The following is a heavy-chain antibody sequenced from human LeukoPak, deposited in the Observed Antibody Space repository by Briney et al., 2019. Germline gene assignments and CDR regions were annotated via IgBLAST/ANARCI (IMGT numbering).Heavy chain of an antibody. CDR3: ARDVKSRRRQWFGELSVYYYYYMDV. CDR1: GGSISSDY. Sequence: SETLSLTCTVSGGSISSDYWSWIRQPAGEGLEWIGRIYTTGSTNYSPSLKSRVTMSVDTSQNQFSLKLSSVTAADTAVYYCARDVKSRRRQWFGELSVYYYYYMDVWGKGTTVTISS. V-gene: IGHV4-4*07. J-gene: IGHJ6*03. CDR2: IYTTGST. D-gene: IGHD3-10*01.